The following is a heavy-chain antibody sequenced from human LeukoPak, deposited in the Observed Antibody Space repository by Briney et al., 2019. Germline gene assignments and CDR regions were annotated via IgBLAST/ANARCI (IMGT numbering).Heavy chain of an antibody. V-gene: IGHV4-4*07. CDR2: FYTSGST. CDR3: ARAHYDFWGAYLDF. CDR1: GGSISSYC. D-gene: IGHD3-3*01. J-gene: IGHJ4*02. Sequence: SETLSLTCTVSGGSISSYCWSWIRQPAGKGLQWIGRFYTSGSTNYNPSLKSRVTMSVDTSKNQFSLKLSSVTAADTAVYYCARAHYDFWGAYLDFWGQGTLVTVSS.